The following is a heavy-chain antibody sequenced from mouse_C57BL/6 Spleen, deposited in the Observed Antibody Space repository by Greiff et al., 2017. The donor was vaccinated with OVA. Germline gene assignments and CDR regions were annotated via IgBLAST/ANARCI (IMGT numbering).Heavy chain of an antibody. CDR2: IYPGDGDT. J-gene: IGHJ2*01. CDR3: ARASGY. V-gene: IGHV1-82*01. Sequence: QVQLQQSGPELVKPGASVKISCKASGYAFSSSWMNWVKQRPGKGLEWIGRIYPGDGDTNYNEKFKGKATFTADTSSNTAYMQLSSLTTEDSAIYYCARASGYWGQGTTLTVSS. CDR1: GYAFSSSW.